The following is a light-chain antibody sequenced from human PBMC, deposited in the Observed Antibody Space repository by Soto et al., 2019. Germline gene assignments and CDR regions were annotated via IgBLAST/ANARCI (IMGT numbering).Light chain of an antibody. V-gene: IGKV3-11*01. CDR1: QSIRSL. J-gene: IGKJ4*01. Sequence: EIVLTQSPATLPLSPGERATLSCRASQSIRSLLAWYQQKPGQAPRLLIYDASNRATGIPARFSGSGSGTDFTLTISSLEPEDFAVYYCQQRSNWPLLTFGGGTKLEIK. CDR2: DAS. CDR3: QQRSNWPLLT.